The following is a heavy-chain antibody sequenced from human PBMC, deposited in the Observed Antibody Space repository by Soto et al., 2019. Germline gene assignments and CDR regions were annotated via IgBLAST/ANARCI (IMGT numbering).Heavy chain of an antibody. V-gene: IGHV4-39*02. CDR3: ASLLTTYYSYFDY. J-gene: IGHJ4*02. CDR1: GGSISSSDYY. D-gene: IGHD4-4*01. CDR2: ISYSGST. Sequence: HSETLSLTCTVSGGSISSSDYYWGWVRQPPGKGLEWIGHISYSGSTYYSPSLKSRVAISLGSSKKHFSLKLSSVTAADTAVYFCASLLTTYYSYFDYWGQGALVTVSS.